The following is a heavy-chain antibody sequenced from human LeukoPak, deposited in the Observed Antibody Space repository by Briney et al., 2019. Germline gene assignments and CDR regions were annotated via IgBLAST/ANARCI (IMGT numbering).Heavy chain of an antibody. CDR2: INPSGGST. CDR3: AREGFPPKISDFWSGLGPYYYYGMDL. CDR1: GYTFTSYY. Sequence: ASVKVSCKASGYTFTSYYMHWVRQAPGQGLEWMGIINPSGGSTSYTQKFQGRVTMTRDTSTSTVYMELSSLRSEDTAVYYCAREGFPPKISDFWSGLGPYYYYGMDLWGQGTTVTVSS. V-gene: IGHV1-46*01. J-gene: IGHJ6*02. D-gene: IGHD3-3*01.